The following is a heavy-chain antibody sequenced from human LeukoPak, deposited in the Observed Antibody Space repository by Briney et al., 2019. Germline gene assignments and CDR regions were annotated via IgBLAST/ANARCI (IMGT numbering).Heavy chain of an antibody. V-gene: IGHV3-53*01. Sequence: GGSLRLSCAACGFTVGSNYLSWVRQAPGKGLEWVSVIYSSGTTYYADSVRGRFTISRDSSKNTLYLQMNSLRTEDTAVYYCLTTSFRTSSTWWYFDYWGQGTLVTVSS. CDR1: GFTVGSNY. CDR3: LTTSFRTSSTWWYFDY. J-gene: IGHJ4*02. CDR2: IYSSGTT. D-gene: IGHD6-13*01.